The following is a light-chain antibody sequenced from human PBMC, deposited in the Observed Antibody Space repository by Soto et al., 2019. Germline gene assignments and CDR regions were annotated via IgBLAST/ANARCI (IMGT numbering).Light chain of an antibody. CDR3: QQYNGYSRT. CDR2: DVS. CDR1: QSINGW. Sequence: DIQMTQSPSTLSASVGDRVTITCRASQSINGWLAWYQQKPGKAPKLLIYDVSTLDSGVPSRFSGSGSGTELTLTISSIQPDDCATFYCQQYNGYSRTFG. J-gene: IGKJ1*01. V-gene: IGKV1-5*01.